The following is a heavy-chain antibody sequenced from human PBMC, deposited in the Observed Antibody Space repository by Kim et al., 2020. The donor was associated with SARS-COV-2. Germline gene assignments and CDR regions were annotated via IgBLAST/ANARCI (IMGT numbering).Heavy chain of an antibody. CDR3: ARPPRYCSSTSCPGEFDY. Sequence: ASVKVSCKASGYTFTSYGISWVRQAPGQGLEWMGWISAYNGNTNYAQKLQGRGTMTTDTSTSTAYMELRSLRSDDTAVYYCARPPRYCSSTSCPGEFDYWGQGTLGTVSS. V-gene: IGHV1-18*01. CDR2: ISAYNGNT. D-gene: IGHD2-2*01. J-gene: IGHJ4*02. CDR1: GYTFTSYG.